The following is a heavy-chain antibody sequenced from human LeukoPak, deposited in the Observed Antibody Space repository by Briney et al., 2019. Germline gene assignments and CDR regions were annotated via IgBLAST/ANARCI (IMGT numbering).Heavy chain of an antibody. J-gene: IGHJ3*02. D-gene: IGHD2/OR15-2a*01. CDR3: SRAPQYDPHAFDI. Sequence: ASVKVSCKASGYTFTSYGLSWVRQAPGQGLEWMGWISAYNGNTNYARKVRGRVTLTTDTSTSTAYMELKSLRSDDTAVYYCSRAPQYDPHAFDIWGQGTMVTVSS. CDR2: ISAYNGNT. V-gene: IGHV1-18*01. CDR1: GYTFTSYG.